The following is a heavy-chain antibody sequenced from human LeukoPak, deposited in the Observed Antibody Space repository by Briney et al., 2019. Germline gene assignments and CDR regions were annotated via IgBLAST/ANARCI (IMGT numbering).Heavy chain of an antibody. Sequence: ASVKVSCKVSGYTLTELSMHWVRQAPGKGLEWMGGFDPEDGETTYAQKFQGRVTMTEDTSTDTAYMELSSLRSEDTAVYYCARGATPYDVLTGYYFAFYYGMDVWGQGTTVTVSS. CDR3: ARGATPYDVLTGYYFAFYYGMDV. V-gene: IGHV1-24*01. CDR1: GYTLTELS. J-gene: IGHJ6*02. D-gene: IGHD3-9*01. CDR2: FDPEDGET.